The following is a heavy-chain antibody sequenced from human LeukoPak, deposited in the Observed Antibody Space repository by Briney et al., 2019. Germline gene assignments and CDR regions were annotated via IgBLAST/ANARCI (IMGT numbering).Heavy chain of an antibody. D-gene: IGHD3-22*01. CDR3: AELGITMIVEDAFDI. Sequence: GGSLRLSCAASGFTFSSYAMHWVRQAPGKGLEWVSYISSSGSTIYYADSVKGRFTISRDNAKNSLYLQMNSLRAEDTAVYYCAELGITMIVEDAFDIWGQGTKVTVSS. V-gene: IGHV3-48*03. CDR2: ISSSGSTI. J-gene: IGHJ3*02. CDR1: GFTFSSYA.